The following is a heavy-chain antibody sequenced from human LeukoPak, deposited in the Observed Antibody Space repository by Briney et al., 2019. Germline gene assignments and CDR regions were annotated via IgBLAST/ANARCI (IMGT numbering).Heavy chain of an antibody. V-gene: IGHV1-18*01. CDR3: ARDGPGIQVPDY. CDR1: GYTFTSYG. D-gene: IGHD1-1*01. CDR2: ISAYNGNT. J-gene: IGHJ4*02. Sequence: VASVKVSCKASGYTFTSYGISWVRQAPGQGLEWMGWISAYNGNTNYAQKLQGRVTMTADTSTSTAYMKLRSLRSDDTAVYYCARDGPGIQVPDYWGQGTLVTVSS.